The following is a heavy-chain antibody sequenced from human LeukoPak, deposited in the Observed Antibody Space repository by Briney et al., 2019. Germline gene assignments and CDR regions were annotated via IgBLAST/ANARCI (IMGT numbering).Heavy chain of an antibody. Sequence: PGGSLRLSCAASGFTVSSNYMSWVRQAPGKGLEWVSVIYSGGSTYYADSVKGRFTISRDNSKNTLYLQMNNLKTEDTAVYYCTTNDAFDIWGQGTMVTVSS. D-gene: IGHD1-14*01. CDR2: IYSGGST. CDR1: GFTVSSNY. V-gene: IGHV3-66*01. J-gene: IGHJ3*02. CDR3: TTNDAFDI.